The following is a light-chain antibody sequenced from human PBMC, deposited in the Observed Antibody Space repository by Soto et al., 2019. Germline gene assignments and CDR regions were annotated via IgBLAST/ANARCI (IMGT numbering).Light chain of an antibody. V-gene: IGKV3-11*01. CDR3: QQRSNWPIT. CDR1: QSVSSY. J-gene: IGKJ5*01. CDR2: DAS. Sequence: ELVLTQSPATLSLSPGERATLSCRASQSVSSYLAWFQQNPGQAPRLLIYDASSRAPGIPARCSGSGSGTDFTLTISSLEPADFEVYYCQQRSNWPITFGQGTRLEIK.